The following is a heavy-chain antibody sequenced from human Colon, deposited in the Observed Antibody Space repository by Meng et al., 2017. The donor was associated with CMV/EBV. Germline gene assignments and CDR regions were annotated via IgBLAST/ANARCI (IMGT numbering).Heavy chain of an antibody. CDR3: ARGDYYDSSGLDY. CDR2: INTNTGNP. CDR1: GYTFNGYA. J-gene: IGHJ4*02. Sequence: QVQLVQSWSESXXXXXSXMVXAKASGYTFNGYAMKWVRQAPGQGLERMGWINTNTGNPAYAQGFTGRFVFSLDTSVSTAYLQISSLKAEDTAVYYCARGDYYDSSGLDYWGQGTLVTVSS. V-gene: IGHV7-4-1*02. D-gene: IGHD3-22*01.